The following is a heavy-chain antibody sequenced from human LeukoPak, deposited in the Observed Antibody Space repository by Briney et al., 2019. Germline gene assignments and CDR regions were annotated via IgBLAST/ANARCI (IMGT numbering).Heavy chain of an antibody. Sequence: GRSLRLSCAASGFNFDDYAMHWVRQTPGKGLEWVSGISWNSFNIGYADSVKGRFTISRDNTKNSLYLQLSSLTVEDTALYYRAKDVHGSGSYSIYFDYWGQGTLVTVSS. V-gene: IGHV3-9*01. J-gene: IGHJ4*02. CDR3: AKDVHGSGSYSIYFDY. CDR1: GFNFDDYA. CDR2: ISWNSFNI. D-gene: IGHD3-10*01.